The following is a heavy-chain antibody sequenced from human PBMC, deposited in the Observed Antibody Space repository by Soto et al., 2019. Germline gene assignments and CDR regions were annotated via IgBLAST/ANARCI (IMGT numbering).Heavy chain of an antibody. CDR3: ARDATGHDY. J-gene: IGHJ4*02. Sequence: GGSLRLSCAASGFTFDDYAMHWVRQAPGKGLEWVSGISWNSGTKGYADSVKGRFTISRDNAKNSLYLQMSGLRAEDTAVYYCARDATGHDYWGQGTLVTVSS. D-gene: IGHD3-10*01. CDR2: ISWNSGTK. CDR1: GFTFDDYA. V-gene: IGHV3-9*01.